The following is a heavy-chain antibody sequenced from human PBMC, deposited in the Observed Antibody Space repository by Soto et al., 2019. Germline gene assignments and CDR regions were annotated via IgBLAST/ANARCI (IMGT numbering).Heavy chain of an antibody. CDR3: ARVLGVRGVIIGPDYYYGMDV. J-gene: IGHJ6*02. CDR1: GGSISSYY. Sequence: SETLSLTCTVSGGSISSYYWSWIRQPPGKGLEWIGYIYHSGSTNYNPSLKSRVTISVDTSKNQFSLKLSSVTAADTAVYYCARVLGVRGVIIGPDYYYGMDVWGQGTTVTVSS. V-gene: IGHV4-59*01. CDR2: IYHSGST. D-gene: IGHD3-10*01.